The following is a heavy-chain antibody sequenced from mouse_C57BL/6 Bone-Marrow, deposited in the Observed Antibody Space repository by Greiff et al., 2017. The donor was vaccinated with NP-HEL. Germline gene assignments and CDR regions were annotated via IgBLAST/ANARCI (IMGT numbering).Heavy chain of an antibody. V-gene: IGHV1-64*01. D-gene: IGHD1-1*01. CDR1: GYTFTSYW. Sequence: VKLQQPGAELVKPGASVKLSCKASGYTFTSYWMHWVKQRPGQGLEWIGMIHPNSGSTNYNEKFKSKATLTVDKSSSTAYMQLSSLTSEDSAVYYCARGIFTTVVATSWYFDVWGTGTTVTVSS. CDR2: IHPNSGST. CDR3: ARGIFTTVVATSWYFDV. J-gene: IGHJ1*03.